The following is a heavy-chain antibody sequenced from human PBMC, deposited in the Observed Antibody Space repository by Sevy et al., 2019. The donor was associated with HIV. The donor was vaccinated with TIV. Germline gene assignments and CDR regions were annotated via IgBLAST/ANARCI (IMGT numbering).Heavy chain of an antibody. V-gene: IGHV3-21*01. D-gene: IGHD3-10*01. CDR2: ISSSSSYI. CDR1: GFTFSSYS. J-gene: IGHJ3*02. Sequence: GGSLRLSCAASGFTFSSYSMNWVRQAPGKGLEWVSSISSSSSYIYYADSVKGRFTISRDNAKNSLYLQMNSLRAEDTAVNYCARDKAVLLRFGSRPGDAFDIWGQGTMVTVSS. CDR3: ARDKAVLLRFGSRPGDAFDI.